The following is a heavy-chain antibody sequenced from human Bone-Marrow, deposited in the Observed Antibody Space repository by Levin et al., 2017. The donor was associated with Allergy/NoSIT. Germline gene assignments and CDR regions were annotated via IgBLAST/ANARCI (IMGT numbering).Heavy chain of an antibody. V-gene: IGHV1-24*01. CDR1: GNSLTKLS. CDR3: ASPPFSDDSGYYRRLDY. Sequence: GESLKISCKVSGNSLTKLSIQWVRQAPGKGLEWMGGFDPEDGETIYAQKFQGRVTMTEDTSTDTVYMELSSLRSEDTAVYYCASPPFSDDSGYYRRLDYWGQGTLVTVSS. D-gene: IGHD3-22*01. CDR2: FDPEDGET. J-gene: IGHJ4*02.